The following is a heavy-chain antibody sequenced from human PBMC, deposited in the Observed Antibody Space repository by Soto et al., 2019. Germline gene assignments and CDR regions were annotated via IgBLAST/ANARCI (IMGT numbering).Heavy chain of an antibody. Sequence: QVQLQESGPGLVKPSQTLSLTCTVSGGSISSGDYYWSWIRQPPGQGLEWIGYIYYSGSTYYNPSPKSRVTISVDTSKNQCSLKLSSVTAADTAVYYCARERPDGSRLDPWGQGTLVTVSS. J-gene: IGHJ5*02. CDR3: ARERPDGSRLDP. CDR2: IYYSGST. CDR1: GGSISSGDYY. D-gene: IGHD6-13*01. V-gene: IGHV4-30-4*01.